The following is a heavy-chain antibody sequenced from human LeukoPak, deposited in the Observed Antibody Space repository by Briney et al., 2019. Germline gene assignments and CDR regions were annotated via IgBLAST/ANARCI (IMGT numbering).Heavy chain of an antibody. Sequence: ASVKVSCKASGYTFTGYYIHWVRQAPGQGLEWMGWINPNSGGTNYAQKFQGRVTMTRDTSISTAYMELSRLRSDDTAVYYCARDHLLWFGEPRYYFDYWGQGTLVTVSS. D-gene: IGHD3-10*01. V-gene: IGHV1-2*02. CDR1: GYTFTGYY. J-gene: IGHJ4*02. CDR3: ARDHLLWFGEPRYYFDY. CDR2: INPNSGGT.